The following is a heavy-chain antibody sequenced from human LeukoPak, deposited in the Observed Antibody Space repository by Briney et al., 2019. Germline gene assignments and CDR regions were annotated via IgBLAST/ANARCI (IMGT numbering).Heavy chain of an antibody. V-gene: IGHV3-74*01. CDR2: INSGGTGT. CDR1: GFSFSGHW. J-gene: IGHJ5*02. D-gene: IGHD6-19*01. Sequence: PGGSLRLSCTASGFSFSGHWMHWVRQTPGKGLVWVSRINSGGTGTSYADSVEGRFTISRDNAKNTLFLQMNSLRGEDTAVYYCATSLGPLAESWGQGTLVTVSS. CDR3: ATSLGPLAES.